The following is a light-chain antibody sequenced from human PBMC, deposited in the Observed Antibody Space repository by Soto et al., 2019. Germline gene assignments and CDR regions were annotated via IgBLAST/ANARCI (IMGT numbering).Light chain of an antibody. CDR2: GAS. Sequence: EIVLTQSPGTLSLSPGERATLSCRASQSVVSKYLAWYQQKPGQAPRLLIYGASSRATGIPDRFSGSGSGTDFTLTINRLEPEDFAVYYCQQYGSSRGTFGQGTKVDIK. CDR1: QSVVSKY. J-gene: IGKJ1*01. CDR3: QQYGSSRGT. V-gene: IGKV3-20*01.